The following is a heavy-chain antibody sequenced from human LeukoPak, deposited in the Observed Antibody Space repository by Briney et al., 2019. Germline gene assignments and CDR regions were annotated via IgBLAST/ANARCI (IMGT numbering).Heavy chain of an antibody. CDR3: AKDFSYYYDSSGPPEYFDY. CDR1: GFTFSSYG. J-gene: IGHJ4*02. V-gene: IGHV3-23*01. D-gene: IGHD3-22*01. CDR2: ISGSGGST. Sequence: PGGTLRLSCAASGFTFSSYGMSWVRQAPGKGLEWVSAISGSGGSTYYADSVKGRFTISRDNSKNTLYLQMNILRAEDTAVYYCAKDFSYYYDSSGPPEYFDYWGQGTLVTVSS.